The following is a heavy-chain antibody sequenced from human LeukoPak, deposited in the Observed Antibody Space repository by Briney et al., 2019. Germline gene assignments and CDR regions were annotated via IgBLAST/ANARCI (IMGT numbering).Heavy chain of an antibody. CDR3: ARRIKMVRGVIIAFDI. CDR1: GYSFTSYG. V-gene: IGHV1-8*03. D-gene: IGHD3-10*01. J-gene: IGHJ3*02. CDR2: MNPNSGNT. Sequence: GASVKVSCKTSGYSFTSYGISWVRQATGQGLEWMGWMNPNSGNTGYAQKFQGRVTITRNTSISTAYMELSSLRSEDTAVYYCARRIKMVRGVIIAFDIWGQGTMVTVSS.